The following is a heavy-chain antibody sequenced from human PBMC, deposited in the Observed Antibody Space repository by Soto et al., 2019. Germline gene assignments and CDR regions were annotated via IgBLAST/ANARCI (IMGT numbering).Heavy chain of an antibody. D-gene: IGHD3-22*01. CDR3: AKEKSRYDRSGYYRPDY. CDR1: GDTFSSYA. Sequence: SVKVSCKSSGDTFSSYAISWVRQAPGQGLEWMGGIIPMLGTPSYAQKFQDRVTITADKFTSTAYMELSGLRSEDTAVYYCAKEKSRYDRSGYYRPDYWGQGTLVTVSS. V-gene: IGHV1-69*10. J-gene: IGHJ4*02. CDR2: IIPMLGTP.